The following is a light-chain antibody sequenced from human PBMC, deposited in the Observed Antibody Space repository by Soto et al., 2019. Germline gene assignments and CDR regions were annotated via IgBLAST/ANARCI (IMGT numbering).Light chain of an antibody. Sequence: DIVLTQSPDTLSLSPGERATLSCRASQSVSSYYLVWYQQKPGLPPRLLIYGASRRATGIPDRFRGSGSGTDFILTISRLEPEDFAVYYCQHYDNTPPSVTFVPGTKVDIK. J-gene: IGKJ3*01. CDR2: GAS. CDR3: QHYDNTPPSVT. V-gene: IGKV3-20*01. CDR1: QSVSSYY.